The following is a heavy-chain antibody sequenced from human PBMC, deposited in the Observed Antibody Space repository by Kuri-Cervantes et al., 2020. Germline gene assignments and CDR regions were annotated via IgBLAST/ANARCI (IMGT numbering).Heavy chain of an antibody. D-gene: IGHD1-7*01. CDR3: AIDWGTITQFFDY. CDR1: GFTFSSYD. CDR2: IGTAGDT. Sequence: GGSLRLSCAASGFTFSSYDMHWVRQATGKGLEWVSAIGTAGDTYYPGSVKGRFTISRDNSKNTLYLQMNSLRAEDTAVYHCAIDWGTITQFFDYWGQGTLVTVSS. J-gene: IGHJ4*02. V-gene: IGHV3-13*01.